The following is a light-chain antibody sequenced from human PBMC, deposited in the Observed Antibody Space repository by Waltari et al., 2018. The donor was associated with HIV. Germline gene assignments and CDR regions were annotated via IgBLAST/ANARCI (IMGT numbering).Light chain of an antibody. J-gene: IGLJ2*01. CDR2: QDT. Sequence: SYELTQPPSVSVSPGQTVSITCSGDELGDRYACWYQQKPGQSPLLVIYQDTKRPSGIPERFSGSNSGNTATLTISGTQAMDEADYYCQARDSSTVVFGGGTKLTVL. CDR3: QARDSSTVV. V-gene: IGLV3-1*01. CDR1: ELGDRY.